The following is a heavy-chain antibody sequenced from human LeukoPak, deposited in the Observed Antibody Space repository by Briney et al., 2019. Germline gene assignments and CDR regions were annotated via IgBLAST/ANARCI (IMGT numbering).Heavy chain of an antibody. V-gene: IGHV1-69*06. J-gene: IGHJ4*02. CDR3: ARAGHNADDAMLHLRD. Sequence: ASVKGYCTASGGTFNIYAITWVRQATGQGLEWMGGIIPLFGTAKYAQRVQGRVSITADKSTRTAYMELSSLRSEDTAVYYCARAGHNADDAMLHLRDWGQGTLVTVSS. CDR2: IIPLFGTA. D-gene: IGHD2-15*01. CDR1: GGTFNIYA.